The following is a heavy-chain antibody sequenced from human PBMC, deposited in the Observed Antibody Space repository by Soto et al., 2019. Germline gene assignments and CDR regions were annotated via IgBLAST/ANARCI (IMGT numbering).Heavy chain of an antibody. CDR2: INAGKGNT. V-gene: IGHV1-3*05. Sequence: QVQLVQSGAEEKKPGASVKVSCKASGYTFTSYAIHWVRQAPGQRLEWMGWINAGKGNTKYSQKFKGRVTITRDTSASTAYMELSSLKSEDTAVYYCARGDWWLFDYWGQGTLVTVSS. D-gene: IGHD2-8*02. CDR3: ARGDWWLFDY. CDR1: GYTFTSYA. J-gene: IGHJ4*02.